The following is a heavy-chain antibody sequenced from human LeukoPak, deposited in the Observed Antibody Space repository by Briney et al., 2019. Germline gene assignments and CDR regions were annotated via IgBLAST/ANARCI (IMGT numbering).Heavy chain of an antibody. J-gene: IGHJ4*02. CDR2: IYYSGNT. Sequence: PSETLSLTCTVSGGSIISYYWSWIRQPPGKGLEWIGYIYYSGNTNYNPSLKSRVTISIDSSKNQFSLRLTSMTPADTAVYYCARISAYDDYWGQGTLVTVSS. V-gene: IGHV4-59*01. CDR1: GGSIISYY. D-gene: IGHD5-12*01. CDR3: ARISAYDDY.